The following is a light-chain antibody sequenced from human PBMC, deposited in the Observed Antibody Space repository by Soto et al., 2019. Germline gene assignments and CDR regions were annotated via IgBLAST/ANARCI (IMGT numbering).Light chain of an antibody. CDR3: KQSSAFPLT. V-gene: IGKV1-12*01. CDR2: AVS. J-gene: IGKJ4*01. Sequence: DIQMTQSPSSVSASVGDRFTITFRASQGINNWLAWYQQKPGKAPELLIYAVSYLQSGVPSRFSGSGSGTDFTLTISSLQPEDFATYFCKQSSAFPLTFGGGTKVDIK. CDR1: QGINNW.